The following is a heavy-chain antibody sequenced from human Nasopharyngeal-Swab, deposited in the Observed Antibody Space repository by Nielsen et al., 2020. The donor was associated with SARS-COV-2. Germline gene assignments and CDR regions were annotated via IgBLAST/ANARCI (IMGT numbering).Heavy chain of an antibody. Sequence: GESLKISCAASGFTFSSYWMHWVRQAPGKGLEWVSAISGSGGSTYYADSVKGRFTISRDNSKNTLYLQMNSLRAEDTAVYYCAKGVVPYGSGSRSDYWGQGTLVTVSS. CDR1: GFTFSSYW. CDR3: AKGVVPYGSGSRSDY. D-gene: IGHD3-10*01. V-gene: IGHV3-23*01. J-gene: IGHJ4*02. CDR2: ISGSGGST.